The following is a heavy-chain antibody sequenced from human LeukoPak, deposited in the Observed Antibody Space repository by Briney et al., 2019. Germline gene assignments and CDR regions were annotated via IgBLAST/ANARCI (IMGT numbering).Heavy chain of an antibody. V-gene: IGHV3-23*01. Sequence: GGSLRLSCAASGFTFSSYAMSWVRQAPGKGLEWVSAISGSGGNTYYADSVMGRFTISRDNSKNTLYLQMNSLRAEDTALCYCAKEKSTVVSLGDWFDPWGQGTLVTVSS. CDR3: AKEKSTVVSLGDWFDP. D-gene: IGHD4-23*01. J-gene: IGHJ5*02. CDR1: GFTFSSYA. CDR2: ISGSGGNT.